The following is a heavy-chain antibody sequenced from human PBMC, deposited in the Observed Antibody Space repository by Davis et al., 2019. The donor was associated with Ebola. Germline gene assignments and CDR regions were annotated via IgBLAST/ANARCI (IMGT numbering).Heavy chain of an antibody. CDR3: ARGYCTGGVCYVHYYYGMDV. CDR1: GFTFSSYA. CDR2: IWYDGSRK. J-gene: IGHJ6*02. D-gene: IGHD2-8*02. Sequence: GESLKISCAASGFTFSSYAMHWVRQAPDKGLEWVAVIWYDGSRKYYGDSVKGRFTISRDNSNNLLYLQMNSLRAEDTAVYYCARGYCTGGVCYVHYYYGMDVWGQGTTVTVSS. V-gene: IGHV3-30*04.